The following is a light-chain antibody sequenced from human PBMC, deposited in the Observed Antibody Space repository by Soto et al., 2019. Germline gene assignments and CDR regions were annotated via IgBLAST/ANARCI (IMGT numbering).Light chain of an antibody. CDR1: KSLGSD. J-gene: IGKJ1*01. V-gene: IGKV3-15*01. CDR2: DAS. CDR3: QQYNNWHPWT. Sequence: EIVMTQSPGTLSLSPVDTATLSCRASKSLGSDLAWYQQKPGRAPRLLIYDASTRATGIPDRFSGSGSETEFTLTISSLQYEDYAIYYCQQYNNWHPWTFGQGTKVDIK.